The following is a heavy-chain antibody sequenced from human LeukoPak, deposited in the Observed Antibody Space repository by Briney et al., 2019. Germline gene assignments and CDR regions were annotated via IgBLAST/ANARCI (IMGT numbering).Heavy chain of an antibody. V-gene: IGHV3-13*01. D-gene: IGHD1-7*01. CDR1: GFTFSSYD. Sequence: PGGSLRLSCAASGFTFSSYDMHWVRQATGKGLEWVSAIGTAGDTYYPGSVKGRFTISRENAKNSLYLQMNSLRAGDTAVYYCARGLGRNYVLSYYGMDVRGQGTTVTVSS. CDR2: IGTAGDT. J-gene: IGHJ6*02. CDR3: ARGLGRNYVLSYYGMDV.